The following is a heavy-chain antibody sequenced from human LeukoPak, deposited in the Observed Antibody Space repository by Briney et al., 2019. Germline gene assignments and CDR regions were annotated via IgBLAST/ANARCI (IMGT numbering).Heavy chain of an antibody. J-gene: IGHJ4*02. V-gene: IGHV3-30*18. CDR2: ISYDGSNK. CDR3: AKDYGSGSPTLDY. D-gene: IGHD3-10*01. CDR1: GFTFSSYG. Sequence: GGSLRLSCAASGFTFSSYGMHWVRQAPGKGLEWVAVISYDGSNKYYADSVKGRFTIPRDNSKNTLYLQMNSLRAEDTAVYYCAKDYGSGSPTLDYWGQGTLVTVSS.